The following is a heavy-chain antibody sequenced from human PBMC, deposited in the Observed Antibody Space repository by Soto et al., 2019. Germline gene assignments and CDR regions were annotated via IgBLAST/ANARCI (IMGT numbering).Heavy chain of an antibody. J-gene: IGHJ3*02. D-gene: IGHD5-12*01. V-gene: IGHV3-48*03. CDR2: ISSGGTI. CDR1: GFTFSSYE. CDR3: TKEKSVMNSGYDAFDI. Sequence: LRLSCAASGFTFSSYEMDWIRQAPGKGLEWVAYISSGGTIFYGDSVKGRFTISRDNADNSLYLQMNSLRAEDTAVYYCTKEKSVMNSGYDAFDIWGRGTEVTVSS.